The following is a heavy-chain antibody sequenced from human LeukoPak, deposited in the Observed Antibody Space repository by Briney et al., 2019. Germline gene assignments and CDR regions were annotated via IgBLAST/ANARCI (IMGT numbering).Heavy chain of an antibody. V-gene: IGHV3-23*01. CDR1: GFTVSSYG. D-gene: IGHD6-13*01. CDR3: AKARIAAAGTGAFDV. CDR2: FSATDGSA. Sequence: GGSPRLSCAASGFTVSSYGMTWVRQAPGKGLEWVSAFSATDGSAQYAESVKGRFTISRDNSKSSLYLQMNSLRDEDTAVYYCAKARIAAAGTGAFDVWGQGTMVTVSS. J-gene: IGHJ3*01.